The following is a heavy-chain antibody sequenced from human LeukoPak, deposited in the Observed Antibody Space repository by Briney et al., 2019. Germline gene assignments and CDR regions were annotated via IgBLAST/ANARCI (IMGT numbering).Heavy chain of an antibody. V-gene: IGHV1-2*02. J-gene: IGHJ3*02. Sequence: ASVKVSCKASGYTFTVYYMHWVRQAPGQGLEWMGWINPDSGGTNYAQKFQGRVTMTRDTSISTAYMELSRLRSDDTAVYYCARSDSGSPFDIWGQGTMVTVSS. D-gene: IGHD1-26*01. CDR2: INPDSGGT. CDR3: ARSDSGSPFDI. CDR1: GYTFTVYY.